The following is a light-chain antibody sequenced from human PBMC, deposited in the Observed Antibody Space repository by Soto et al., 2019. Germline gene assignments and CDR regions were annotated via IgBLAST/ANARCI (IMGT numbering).Light chain of an antibody. CDR3: QQYSSYPWT. CDR1: QSISSW. V-gene: IGKV1-5*03. Sequence: DVQMTQSPSTLSASVGDRVTITCRASQSISSWLARYQQEPGKAPKLLISEASTLEGGVPSRFSGSGSGTEFALTISSLQPDDFASYYCQQYSSYPWTFGQGTKVEIK. J-gene: IGKJ1*01. CDR2: EAS.